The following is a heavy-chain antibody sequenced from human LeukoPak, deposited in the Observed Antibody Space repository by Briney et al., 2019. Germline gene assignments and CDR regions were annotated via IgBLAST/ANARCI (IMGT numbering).Heavy chain of an antibody. CDR3: ARSYYDFWSGFDY. CDR1: GFTFSSYS. CDR2: ISSSSSYI. Sequence: PGGSLRLSCAASGFTFSSYSMNWVRQAPGKGLEWVSSISSSSSYIYYADSVKGRFTISRDNSKNTLYLQMNSLRAEDTAVYYCARSYYDFWSGFDYWGQGTLITVSS. J-gene: IGHJ4*02. V-gene: IGHV3-21*01. D-gene: IGHD3-3*01.